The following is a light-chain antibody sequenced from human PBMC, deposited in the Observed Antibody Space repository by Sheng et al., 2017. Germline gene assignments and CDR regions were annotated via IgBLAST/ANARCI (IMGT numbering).Light chain of an antibody. CDR1: QDIYNY. J-gene: IGKJ2*03. Sequence: DIQMTQSPSSLSASVGDRVTITCLASQDIYNYLNWYQHKPGKAPKLLIYGASNLEEGVPSRFCGSGSGTDFTFTISSLQPEDIATYYCQQYNSVPYSFGQGTKLEIK. V-gene: IGKV1-33*01. CDR3: QQYNSVPYS. CDR2: GAS.